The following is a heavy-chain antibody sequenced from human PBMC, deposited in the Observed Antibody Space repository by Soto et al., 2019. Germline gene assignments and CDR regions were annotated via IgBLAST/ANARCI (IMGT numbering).Heavy chain of an antibody. V-gene: IGHV1-58*01. J-gene: IGHJ5*02. CDR3: AGTGYSSSWYDPFNWFDT. D-gene: IGHD6-13*01. CDR2: IVVGNGNT. Sequence: QMQLVQSGPEVKKPGTSVKVSCKASGFTFTSSTVQWVRQARGQRLEWIGWIVVGNGNTNYAQKFQERVTITRDMSTSTAYMELSSLRSEDTAVYYCAGTGYSSSWYDPFNWFDTWGQGTLVTVSS. CDR1: GFTFTSST.